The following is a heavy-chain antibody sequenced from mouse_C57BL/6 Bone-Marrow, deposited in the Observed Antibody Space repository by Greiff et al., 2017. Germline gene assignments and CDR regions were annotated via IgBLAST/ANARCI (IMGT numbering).Heavy chain of an antibody. Sequence: EVQLQESGAELVRPGASVKLSCTASGFNIKDDYMHWVKQRPEQGLEWIGWIDPENGDTEYASKFQGKATITADTSSNTAYLQLSSLTSEDTAVYYCTTWGTPYAFDYWGQGTTLTVSS. CDR3: TTWGTPYAFDY. CDR1: GFNIKDDY. D-gene: IGHD5-5*01. J-gene: IGHJ2*01. V-gene: IGHV14-4*01. CDR2: IDPENGDT.